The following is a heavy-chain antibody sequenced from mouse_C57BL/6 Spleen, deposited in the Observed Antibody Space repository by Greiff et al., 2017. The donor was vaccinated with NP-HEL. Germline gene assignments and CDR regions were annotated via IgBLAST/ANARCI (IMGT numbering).Heavy chain of an antibody. J-gene: IGHJ1*03. CDR1: GFTFNTYA. CDR2: IRSKSSNYAT. D-gene: IGHD1-1*01. CDR3: VREGTTVVATGYFDV. V-gene: IGHV10-3*01. Sequence: EVQGVESGGGLVQPKGSLKLSCAASGFTFNTYAMHWVRQAPGKGLEWVARIRSKSSNYATYYADSVKDRFTISRDDSQSMLYLQMNNLKTEDTAMYYWVREGTTVVATGYFDVWGTGTTVTVSS.